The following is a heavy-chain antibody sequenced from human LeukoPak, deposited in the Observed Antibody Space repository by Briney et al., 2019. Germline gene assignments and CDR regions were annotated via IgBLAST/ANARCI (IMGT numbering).Heavy chain of an antibody. V-gene: IGHV4-59*01. D-gene: IGHD3-16*01. Sequence: SETLSLTCTVSDGSISSYYWSWIRQPPGKGLEWIGYVHYSGSTNYNPSLKSRVTISVDTSKNQFSLKLSSVTAADTAVYYCARDLWGGNYFDYWGQGTLVTVSS. CDR3: ARDLWGGNYFDY. J-gene: IGHJ4*02. CDR1: DGSISSYY. CDR2: VHYSGST.